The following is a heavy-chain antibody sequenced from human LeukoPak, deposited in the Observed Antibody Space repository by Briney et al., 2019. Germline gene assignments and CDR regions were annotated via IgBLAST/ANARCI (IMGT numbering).Heavy chain of an antibody. Sequence: GGSLRLSCAASGLTFSNAWMSWVRQAPGKGLEWVGGIKSKSDGGTTDYAAPVKGRFTISRDDSKNTLYLQMNSLKTDDTAVYYCTTEWDYYDSSGYYLGYFQHWGQGTLVTVSS. J-gene: IGHJ1*01. CDR2: IKSKSDGGTT. CDR1: GLTFSNAW. CDR3: TTEWDYYDSSGYYLGYFQH. V-gene: IGHV3-15*01. D-gene: IGHD3-22*01.